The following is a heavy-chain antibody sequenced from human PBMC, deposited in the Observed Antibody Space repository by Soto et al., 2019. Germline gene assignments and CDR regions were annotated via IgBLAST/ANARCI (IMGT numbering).Heavy chain of an antibody. V-gene: IGHV3-15*01. CDR1: GFTFSNAW. J-gene: IGHJ5*02. CDR3: TTARKWSPKNWFEP. CDR2: IKSKTDGGTT. D-gene: IGHD2-15*01. Sequence: GGSLRLSCAASGFTFSNAWMSWVRQAPGKGLEWVGRIKSKTDGGTTDYAAPVKGRFTISRDDSKNTLYLQMKSLKTEDTAVYYCTTARKWSPKNWFEPWGQGTLVTVSS.